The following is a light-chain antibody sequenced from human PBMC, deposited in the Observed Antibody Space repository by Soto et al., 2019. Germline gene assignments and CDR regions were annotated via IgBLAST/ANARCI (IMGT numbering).Light chain of an antibody. CDR2: GAS. Sequence: AIQMTQSPSSLSASVGDRVTITCRASQGIRNDLGWYQQKPGKAPKLLIYGASSLESGVPSRFSGSGSGTDFTLTISSLQPEDFATYYCLQDYNYPYTFGQGTKLEIK. CDR3: LQDYNYPYT. CDR1: QGIRND. V-gene: IGKV1-6*01. J-gene: IGKJ2*01.